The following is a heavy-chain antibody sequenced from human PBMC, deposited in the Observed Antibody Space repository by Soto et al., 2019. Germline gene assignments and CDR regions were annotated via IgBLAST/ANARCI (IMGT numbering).Heavy chain of an antibody. CDR1: GGSVSSRHY. V-gene: IGHV4-61*01. D-gene: IGHD6-19*01. Sequence: QVQLQESGPGRVKPSETLSLTCTVSGGSVSSRHYWSWIRQRPGKGMEWIGYIYYNGTTNYNASLKSRITILLDTSKNQVSLKLSSVTARDTAVDYCARDYSSGWYGLWGQGTLVTVSS. CDR3: ARDYSSGWYGL. J-gene: IGHJ4*02. CDR2: IYYNGTT.